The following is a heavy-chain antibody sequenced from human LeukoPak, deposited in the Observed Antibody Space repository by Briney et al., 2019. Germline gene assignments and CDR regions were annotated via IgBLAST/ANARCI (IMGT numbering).Heavy chain of an antibody. CDR3: ARDVRDIVVVPAAHHNRFDP. Sequence: SVKVSCEASGGTFSSYAISWVRQAPGQGLEWMGGIIPIFGTANYAQKFQGRVTITADKSTSTAYMELSSLRSEDTAVYYCARDVRDIVVVPAAHHNRFDPWGQGTLVTVSS. D-gene: IGHD2-2*01. V-gene: IGHV1-69*06. CDR2: IIPIFGTA. CDR1: GGTFSSYA. J-gene: IGHJ5*02.